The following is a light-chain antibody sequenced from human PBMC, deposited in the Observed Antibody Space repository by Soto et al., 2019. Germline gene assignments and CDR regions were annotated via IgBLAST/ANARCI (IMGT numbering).Light chain of an antibody. CDR1: QGISSF. V-gene: IGKV1-9*01. J-gene: IGKJ5*01. Sequence: DIQLTQSPSFLSASVGDRVTITCRASQGISSFLAWYQQKPGNAPKLLIYAASTLQSGVPSRFSGSGSGTEFTLTISSLQPEDFATYYCQQLNSYPIPFGQGTRLEIK. CDR3: QQLNSYPIP. CDR2: AAS.